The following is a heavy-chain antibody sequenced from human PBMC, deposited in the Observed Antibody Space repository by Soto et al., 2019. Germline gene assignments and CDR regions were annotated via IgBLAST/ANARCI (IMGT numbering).Heavy chain of an antibody. CDR1: CGSITDYS. Sequence: SETLSLTCTFSCGSITDYSWVWIRQPAGKGLEWIGCIFSSGSTNYNPSLKGRITMSLDTSKNQFSLKLNSATATDTAVYFCARDQGVVVTADNWFDPWGQGILVTV. CDR3: ARDQGVVVTADNWFDP. V-gene: IGHV4-4*07. CDR2: IFSSGST. J-gene: IGHJ5*02. D-gene: IGHD2-21*02.